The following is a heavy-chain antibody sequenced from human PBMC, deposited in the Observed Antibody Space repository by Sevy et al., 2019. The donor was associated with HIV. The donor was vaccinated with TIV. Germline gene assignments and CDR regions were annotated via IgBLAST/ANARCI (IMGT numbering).Heavy chain of an antibody. CDR2: ISGSGGST. CDR1: GFTFSSYA. J-gene: IGHJ6*02. V-gene: IGHV3-23*01. D-gene: IGHD6-13*01. Sequence: GGSLRLSCVASGFTFSSYAMSWVRQAPGKGLEWVSAISGSGGSTYYADSVKGRFTISRDNSKNTLYLQMNSLRAEDTAVYYCAKDSSPAAGGEPYYYYGMDVWGQGTTVTVSS. CDR3: AKDSSPAAGGEPYYYYGMDV.